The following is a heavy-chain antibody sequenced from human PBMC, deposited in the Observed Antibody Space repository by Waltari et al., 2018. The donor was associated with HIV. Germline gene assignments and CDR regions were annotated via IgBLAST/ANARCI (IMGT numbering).Heavy chain of an antibody. CDR1: EFTFSGYC. J-gene: IGHJ6*02. V-gene: IGHV3-30*02. CDR3: AKELRFLSRYFGMDV. Sequence: QVQLVESGGGVVQPGGSLRRSCAACEFTFSGYCVPWVRQAPGKGLEWVAFIRHDESNKDYADSVKGRFTITRDNPKNTLYLQMNSLRAEDTAMYYCAKELRFLSRYFGMDVWGQGTTVTVSS. CDR2: IRHDESNK. D-gene: IGHD3-3*01.